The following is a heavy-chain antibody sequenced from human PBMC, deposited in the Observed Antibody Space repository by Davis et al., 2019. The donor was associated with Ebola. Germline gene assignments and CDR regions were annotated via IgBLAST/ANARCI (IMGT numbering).Heavy chain of an antibody. CDR2: ISWNSGSI. D-gene: IGHD6-6*01. CDR1: GFTFDDYA. Sequence: SLKISCAASGFTFDDYAMHWVRQAPGKGLEWVSGISWNSGSIGYADSVKGRFTISRDNAKNSLYLQMNSLRAEDTALYYCAKDVAARLPYYGMDVWGQGTTVTVSS. CDR3: AKDVAARLPYYGMDV. J-gene: IGHJ6*02. V-gene: IGHV3-9*01.